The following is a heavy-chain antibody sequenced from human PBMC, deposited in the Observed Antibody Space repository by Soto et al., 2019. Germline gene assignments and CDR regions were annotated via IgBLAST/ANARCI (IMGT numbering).Heavy chain of an antibody. V-gene: IGHV3-30*18. D-gene: IGHD3-22*01. CDR1: GFTFSSYG. J-gene: IGHJ3*02. CDR3: AKDFHYYDSSGYYPDAFDI. CDR2: ISYDGSNK. Sequence: PVGSLRLSCAASGFTFSSYGMHWVRQAPGKGLEWVAVISYDGSNKYYADSVKGRFTISRDNSKNTLYLQMNSLRAEDTAVYYCAKDFHYYDSSGYYPDAFDIWGQGTMVTVSS.